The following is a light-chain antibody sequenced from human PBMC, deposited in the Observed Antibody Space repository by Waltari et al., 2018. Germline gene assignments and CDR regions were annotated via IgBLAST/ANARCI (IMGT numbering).Light chain of an antibody. CDR3: QQYSSYPLT. J-gene: IGKJ3*01. V-gene: IGKV1-5*03. CDR1: QSIDKW. CDR2: SAS. Sequence: DIQMTQSPSTLSASVGDRVTITCRASQSIDKWLSLYQQKPGKAPKVLIYSASNLAGGVPSRFSGSGSGTEFTLTISSLQPDDFGTFYCQQYSSYPLTFGPGTKVDFK.